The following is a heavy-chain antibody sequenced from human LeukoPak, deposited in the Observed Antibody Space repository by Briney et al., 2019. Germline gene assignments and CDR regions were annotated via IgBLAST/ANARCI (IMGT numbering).Heavy chain of an antibody. J-gene: IGHJ4*02. CDR3: ARLLVRVGAARQGYFDY. D-gene: IGHD1-26*01. CDR1: GFTFRSYA. V-gene: IGHV3-23*01. Sequence: GGSLRLSCAASGFTFRSYAMSWVRQAPGKGLEWVSTISGSGSDTYYADSVKGRLSISRDNSKNTLFRQMNSLRAEDTAVYYCARLLVRVGAARQGYFDYWGQGTLVTVSS. CDR2: ISGSGSDT.